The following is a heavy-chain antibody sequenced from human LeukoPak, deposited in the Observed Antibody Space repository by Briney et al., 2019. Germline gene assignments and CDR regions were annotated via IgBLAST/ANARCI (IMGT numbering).Heavy chain of an antibody. CDR1: GGTFSSYA. CDR2: IIPIFGTA. CDR3: ARDQITVTTAPFGY. J-gene: IGHJ4*02. V-gene: IGHV1-69*13. Sequence: ASVKVSCKASGGTFSSYAISWVRQAPGQGLGWMGGIIPIFGTANYAQKFQGRVTITADESTSTAYMELSSLRSEDTAVYYCARDQITVTTAPFGYWGQGTLVTVSS. D-gene: IGHD4-17*01.